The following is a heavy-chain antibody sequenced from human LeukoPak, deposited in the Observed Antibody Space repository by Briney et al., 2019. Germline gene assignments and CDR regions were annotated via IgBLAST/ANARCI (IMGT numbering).Heavy chain of an antibody. CDR2: SNHSGST. CDR3: ASRDILTGYPYHWFDP. CDR1: GGSFSGYY. D-gene: IGHD3-9*01. J-gene: IGHJ5*02. Sequence: SETLSLTCAVYGGSFSGYYWSWIRQPPGKGLEWIGESNHSGSTNYKPSLKSRATISEDTSKNQFSLKLSAVTAADTAVYYCASRDILTGYPYHWFDPWGQGTLVTVSS. V-gene: IGHV4-34*01.